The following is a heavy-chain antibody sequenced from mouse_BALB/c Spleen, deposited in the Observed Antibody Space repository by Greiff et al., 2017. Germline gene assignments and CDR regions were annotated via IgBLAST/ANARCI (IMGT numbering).Heavy chain of an antibody. CDR2: ISSGGST. CDR1: GFTFSSYA. D-gene: IGHD2-3*01. Sequence: EVKVVESGGGLVKPGGSLKLSCAASGFTFSSYAMSWVRQTPEKRLEWVASISSGGSTYYPDSVKGRFTISRDNARNILYLQMSSLRSEDTAMYYCARGGIYDGYYVDWYFDVWGAGTTVTVSS. CDR3: ARGGIYDGYYVDWYFDV. V-gene: IGHV5-6-5*01. J-gene: IGHJ1*01.